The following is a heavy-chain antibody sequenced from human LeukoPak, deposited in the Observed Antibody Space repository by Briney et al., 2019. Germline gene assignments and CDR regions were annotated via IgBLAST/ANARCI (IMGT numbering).Heavy chain of an antibody. CDR1: GYTFTGYY. CDR2: INPNSGGT. D-gene: IGHD3-10*01. J-gene: IGHJ4*02. V-gene: IGHV1-2*02. CDR3: AREASSLYYYGSGSSFDY. Sequence: ASVKVSCKASGYTFTGYYMHWVRQAPGQGLEWMGWINPNSGGTNYAQKFQGRVTMTRDTSISTAYMELSRLRSDDTAVYYCAREASSLYYYGSGSSFDYWGQGTLVTVSS.